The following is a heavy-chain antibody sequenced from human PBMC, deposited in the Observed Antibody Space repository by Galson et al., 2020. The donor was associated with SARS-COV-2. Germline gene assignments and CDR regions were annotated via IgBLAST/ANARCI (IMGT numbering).Heavy chain of an antibody. J-gene: IGHJ3*02. CDR3: AKYIVVVPAAESDDAFDI. V-gene: IGHV3-23*01. CDR2: ISGSGGST. Sequence: GESLKISCAASGFTFSSYSMSWVRQAPGKGLEWVSAISGSGGSTYYADSVKGRFTISRDNSKNTLYLQMNSLRAEDTAVYYCAKYIVVVPAAESDDAFDIWGQGTMVIVSS. D-gene: IGHD2-2*01. CDR1: GFTFSSYS.